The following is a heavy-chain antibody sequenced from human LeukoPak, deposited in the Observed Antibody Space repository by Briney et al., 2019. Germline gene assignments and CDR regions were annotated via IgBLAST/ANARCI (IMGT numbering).Heavy chain of an antibody. J-gene: IGHJ6*02. Sequence: GGSLRLSCAASGFTFSSHAMHWVRQAPGEGLEYVSAISSDGERTNYANSVKGRFTISRDNAKNTLYLQMGSLRAEDMAVYYCARYSGSMGVYGMDVWGQGTTVTVS. CDR2: ISSDGERT. V-gene: IGHV3-64*01. CDR3: ARYSGSMGVYGMDV. D-gene: IGHD1-26*01. CDR1: GFTFSSHA.